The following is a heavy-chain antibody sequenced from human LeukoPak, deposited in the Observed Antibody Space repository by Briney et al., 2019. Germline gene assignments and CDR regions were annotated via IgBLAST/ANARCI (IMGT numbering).Heavy chain of an antibody. J-gene: IGHJ4*02. Sequence: MASETLSLTCTVSGGSISSGSFYWTWIRQPAGKGLEWIGRIYTNGSTNYNPSLKSRVSISVDKSKNQFSLKLTSVTAADTAMYYCAMTLSEYSSSPAIWGQGTLVTVSS. CDR3: AMTLSEYSSSPAI. D-gene: IGHD6-13*01. V-gene: IGHV4-61*02. CDR2: IYTNGST. CDR1: GGSISSGSFY.